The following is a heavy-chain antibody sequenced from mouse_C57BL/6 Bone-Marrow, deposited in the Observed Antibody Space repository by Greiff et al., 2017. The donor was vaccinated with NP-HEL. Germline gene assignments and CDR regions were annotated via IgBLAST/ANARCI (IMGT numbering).Heavy chain of an antibody. J-gene: IGHJ2*01. CDR3: ARDPYYSNYGGGGY. CDR2: IDPSDSYT. D-gene: IGHD2-5*01. CDR1: GYTFTSYW. V-gene: IGHV1-69*01. Sequence: VQLQQSGAELVMPGASVKLSCKASGYTFTSYWMHWVKQRPGQGLEWIGEIDPSDSYTNYNGKFKGKATLTADKSSSTAYMQLSSLTSEDSAVYFCARDPYYSNYGGGGYWGQGTTLTVSS.